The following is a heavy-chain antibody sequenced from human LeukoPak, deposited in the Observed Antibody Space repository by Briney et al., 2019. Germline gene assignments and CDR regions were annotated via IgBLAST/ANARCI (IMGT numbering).Heavy chain of an antibody. CDR1: GFTFSSYA. CDR3: ARAGLFLEWLPFDY. CDR2: ISYDGSNK. D-gene: IGHD3-3*01. V-gene: IGHV3-30-3*01. Sequence: GGSLRLSCAASGFTFSSYAMHWVRQAPGKGLEWVAVISYDGSNKYYADSVKGRFTISRDNSKNTLYLQMNSLRAEDTAVYYCARAGLFLEWLPFDYWGQGTLVTVSS. J-gene: IGHJ4*02.